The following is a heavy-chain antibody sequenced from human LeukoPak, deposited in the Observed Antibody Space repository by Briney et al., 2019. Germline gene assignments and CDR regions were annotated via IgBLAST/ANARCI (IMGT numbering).Heavy chain of an antibody. Sequence: SETLSLTCTVSGGSISSGGYYWSWIRQPPGKGLEWIGYIYHSGSTYYNPSLKSRVTISVDRSKNQFSLKLSSVTAADTAVYYCATAPHVNYFDFWGQGALVTVST. CDR3: ATAPHVNYFDF. CDR1: GGSISSGGYY. V-gene: IGHV4-30-2*01. J-gene: IGHJ4*02. D-gene: IGHD2/OR15-2a*01. CDR2: IYHSGST.